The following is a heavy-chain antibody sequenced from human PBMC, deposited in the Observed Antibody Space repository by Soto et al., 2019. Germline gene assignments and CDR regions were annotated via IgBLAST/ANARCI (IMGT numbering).Heavy chain of an antibody. CDR3: ARHQYRSSSQVLDF. J-gene: IGHJ4*02. Sequence: PSETLSLTCAVYGGSFSGYYWSWIRQPPGKGLEWIGEINHSGSTNYNPSLKSRVTISVDTSKNQFSLKLSSVTAADTAVYYCARHQYRSSSQVLDFWGQGTLVTVSS. CDR2: INHSGST. CDR1: GGSFSGYY. V-gene: IGHV4-34*01. D-gene: IGHD6-6*01.